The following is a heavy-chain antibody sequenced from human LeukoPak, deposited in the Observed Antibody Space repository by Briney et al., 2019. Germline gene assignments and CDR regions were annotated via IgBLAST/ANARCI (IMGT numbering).Heavy chain of an antibody. D-gene: IGHD6-13*01. CDR1: GGSFSGYY. CDR3: ASGIAAEMGY. J-gene: IGHJ4*02. Sequence: SETLSLTCAVYGGSFSGYYRSWIRQPPGKGLEWIGEINHSGSTNYNPSLKSRVTISVDTSKNQFSLKLSSVTAADTAVYYCASGIAAEMGYWGQGTLVTVSS. V-gene: IGHV4-34*01. CDR2: INHSGST.